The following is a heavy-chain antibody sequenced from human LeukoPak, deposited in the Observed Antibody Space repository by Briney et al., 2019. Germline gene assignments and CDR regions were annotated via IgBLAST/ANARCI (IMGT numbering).Heavy chain of an antibody. J-gene: IGHJ4*02. CDR1: GYTFTNYG. Sequence: GASVKVSCKASGYTFTNYGISWVRQAPGQGLEWMGWISAHNGNTNYVQKFQGRVTMTTDTSTSTAYMELRSLRSDDTAVYYCARCPRVAVADLLGYWGQGTLVTVSS. V-gene: IGHV1-18*01. CDR3: ARCPRVAVADLLGY. D-gene: IGHD6-19*01. CDR2: ISAHNGNT.